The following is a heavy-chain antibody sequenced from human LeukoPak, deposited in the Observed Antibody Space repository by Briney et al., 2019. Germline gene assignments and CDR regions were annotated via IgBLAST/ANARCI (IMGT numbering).Heavy chain of an antibody. CDR2: INPSGGST. J-gene: IGHJ3*02. CDR3: ATAPPRWLQSHGRAFDI. Sequence: GASVKVSFKASGYTFTSYYMHWVRQAPGQGLEWMGIINPSGGSTSYAQKFQGRVTMTRDTSTSTVYMELSSLRSEDTAVYYCATAPPRWLQSHGRAFDIWGQGTMVTVSS. V-gene: IGHV1-46*01. CDR1: GYTFTSYY. D-gene: IGHD5-24*01.